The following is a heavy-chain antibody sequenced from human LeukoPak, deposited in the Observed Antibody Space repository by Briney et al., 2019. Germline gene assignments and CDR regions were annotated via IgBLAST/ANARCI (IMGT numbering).Heavy chain of an antibody. V-gene: IGHV4-4*07. CDR1: GGSITSYS. D-gene: IGHD4/OR15-4a*01. CDR2: INPSGST. Sequence: SETLSLTCTVSGGSITSYSWSWIRLPAGKGLEWIGRINPSGSTDYNPSLKSRLTMSLDTSKKHFSLNLNSVTAAGTAVYYCARQQLKTMASFDSWGQGTLVTVSS. J-gene: IGHJ4*02. CDR3: ARQQLKTMASFDS.